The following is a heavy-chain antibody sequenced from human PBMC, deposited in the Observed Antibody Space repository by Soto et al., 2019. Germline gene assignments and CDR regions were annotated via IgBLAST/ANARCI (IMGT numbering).Heavy chain of an antibody. D-gene: IGHD1-26*01. V-gene: IGHV2-5*01. J-gene: IGHJ3*02. CDR3: AHRHELGSFDI. CDR2: IYWNDDK. Sequence: SGPTLVNPTHTLTLTCTFSGFSLSTRAFGVGLIRQPPGKALEWLALIYWNDDKRYSPSLKNRLTITKDTSKNHVVLTMTNMDPVDTATYYCAHRHELGSFDIWGQGTKVTVSS. CDR1: GFSLSTRAFG.